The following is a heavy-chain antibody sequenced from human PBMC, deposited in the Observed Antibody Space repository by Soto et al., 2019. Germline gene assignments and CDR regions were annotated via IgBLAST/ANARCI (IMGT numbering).Heavy chain of an antibody. J-gene: IGHJ6*02. D-gene: IGHD4-17*01. CDR2: ISYEGSNR. CDR3: AKDYGDYNFNYGMDV. Sequence: GGSLRLSCAASGFRFSAYAMHWVRQAPGKGLEWVAVISYEGSNRFYADSVKGRFTVSRDNSKNMVYLQMNSLRGEDTAVFYCAKDYGDYNFNYGMDVWGQGTTVTISS. V-gene: IGHV3-30*18. CDR1: GFRFSAYA.